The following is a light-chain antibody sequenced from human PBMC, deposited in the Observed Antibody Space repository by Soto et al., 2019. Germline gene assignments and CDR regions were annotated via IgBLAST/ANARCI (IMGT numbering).Light chain of an antibody. V-gene: IGLV1-36*01. CDR1: SSNIGNNA. J-gene: IGLJ2*01. CDR2: YDD. Sequence: QYVLTQPPSVSEAPRQRVTISCSGSSSNIGNNAVNWYQQLPGKAPKLLIYYDDLLPSGVSDRFSGSKSGTSASLAISGLQSEDEADYYCAAWDGSLNGVVFGGGTKLTVL. CDR3: AAWDGSLNGVV.